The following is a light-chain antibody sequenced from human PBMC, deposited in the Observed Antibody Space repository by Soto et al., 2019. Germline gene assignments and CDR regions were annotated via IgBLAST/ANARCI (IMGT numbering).Light chain of an antibody. CDR1: SSDVGAYNY. CDR3: ISYTTSSTLYV. Sequence: QSALTQPASVSGSPGQSITISCTGTSSDVGAYNYVSWYQQYPGKAPKYIIYDVTNRPSGVSYRFSGSKSGNTASLTISGLQAEDEADYYCISYTTSSTLYVFGTGTKLTVL. V-gene: IGLV2-14*03. J-gene: IGLJ1*01. CDR2: DVT.